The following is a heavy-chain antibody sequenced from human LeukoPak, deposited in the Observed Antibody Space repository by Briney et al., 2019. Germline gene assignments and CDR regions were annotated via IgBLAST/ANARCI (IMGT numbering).Heavy chain of an antibody. CDR3: ARDRGSGSYYTHDAFDI. J-gene: IGHJ3*02. D-gene: IGHD3-10*01. CDR2: IYTSGST. Sequence: SETLSLTCTVSGGSISSYYWSWIRQPAGKGLEWIGRIYTSGSTNYNPSLKSRVTMSVDTSKNQFSLKLGSVTAADTAVYYCARDRGSGSYYTHDAFDIWGQGTMVTVSS. V-gene: IGHV4-4*07. CDR1: GGSISSYY.